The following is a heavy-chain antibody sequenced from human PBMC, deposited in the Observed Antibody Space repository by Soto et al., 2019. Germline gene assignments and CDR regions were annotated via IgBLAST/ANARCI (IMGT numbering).Heavy chain of an antibody. J-gene: IGHJ4*02. CDR1: GFTFSSYW. CDR3: ARADYDSSGDYFDY. V-gene: IGHV3-7*03. CDR2: IKQDGSEK. Sequence: GGSLRLSCAASGFTFSSYWMSWVRQAPGKGLEWVANIKQDGSEKYYVDSVKGRVTISRDNAKNSLYLQMNSLRAEDTAVYFCARADYDSSGDYFDYWGQGTLVTVSS. D-gene: IGHD3-22*01.